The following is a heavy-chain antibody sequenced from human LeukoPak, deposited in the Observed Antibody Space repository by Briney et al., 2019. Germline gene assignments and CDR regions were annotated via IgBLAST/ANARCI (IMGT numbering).Heavy chain of an antibody. D-gene: IGHD3-22*01. CDR2: IDIGGTPI. CDR1: GFSFSDYE. Sequence: GGSLRLSCAASGFSFSDYEMNWVSQAPGKGLEWVSYIDIGGTPIYYADSVKGRLTISRDDAKNSVFLQMNSLRAEDTAVYYCARESRDYDSTTNDAFDIWGQGTMVTVSS. J-gene: IGHJ3*02. V-gene: IGHV3-48*03. CDR3: ARESRDYDSTTNDAFDI.